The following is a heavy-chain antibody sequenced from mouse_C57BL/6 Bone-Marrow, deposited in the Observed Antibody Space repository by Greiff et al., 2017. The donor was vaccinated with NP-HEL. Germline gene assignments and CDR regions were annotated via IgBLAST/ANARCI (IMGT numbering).Heavy chain of an antibody. Sequence: VQLKESGTVLARPGASVKMSCKTSGYTFTSYWMHWVKQRPGQGLEWIGAIYPGNSDTSYNQKFKGKAKLTAVTSASTAYLELSSLTNEDSAVYYCTKGGITTVVEGDWYFDVWGTGTTVTVSS. D-gene: IGHD1-1*01. J-gene: IGHJ1*03. CDR1: GYTFTSYW. V-gene: IGHV1-5*01. CDR3: TKGGITTVVEGDWYFDV. CDR2: IYPGNSDT.